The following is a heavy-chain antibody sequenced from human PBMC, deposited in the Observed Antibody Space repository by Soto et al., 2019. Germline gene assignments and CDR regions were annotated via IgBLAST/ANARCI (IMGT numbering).Heavy chain of an antibody. J-gene: IGHJ3*02. D-gene: IGHD3-9*01. CDR3: ASLPQDDILTGYYIGDAFDI. CDR1: GYRFTSYW. CDR2: IDPSDSYT. Sequence: GESLKLSSKGSGYRFTSYWISWVRQLPGKGLEWMGRIDPSDSYTNYSPSFQGHVTISADKSISTAYLQWSSLKASDTAMYYCASLPQDDILTGYYIGDAFDIWGQGTMVTVSS. V-gene: IGHV5-10-1*01.